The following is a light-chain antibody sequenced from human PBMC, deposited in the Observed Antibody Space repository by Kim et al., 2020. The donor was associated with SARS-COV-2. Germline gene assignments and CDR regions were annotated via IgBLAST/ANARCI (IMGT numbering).Light chain of an antibody. V-gene: IGLV3-21*04. CDR1: SIGSKS. Sequence: SYEVTQPPSVSVAPGRTARITCGGNSIGSKSVHWYQQMPGQAPVLVISYDSDRPTGIPERFSGSNSGNTATLTISRVEAGDEVVYYCQVWDSSSVHRVVFGGGTQLTVL. CDR2: YDS. CDR3: QVWDSSSVHRVV. J-gene: IGLJ2*01.